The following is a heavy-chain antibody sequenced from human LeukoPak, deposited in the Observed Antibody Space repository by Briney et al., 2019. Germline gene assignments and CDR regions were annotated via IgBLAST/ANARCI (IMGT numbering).Heavy chain of an antibody. Sequence: GGSLRLSCAASGFTFSAYGMNWVRQAPGKGLEWVAVISYDGSNKYYADSVKGRFTISRDNSKNTLYLQMNSLRAEDTAVYYCARDQVVNYYDNNGYIHQYYGMDVWGQGTTVTVSS. CDR2: ISYDGSNK. J-gene: IGHJ6*02. V-gene: IGHV3-30-3*01. CDR3: ARDQVVNYYDNNGYIHQYYGMDV. D-gene: IGHD3-22*01. CDR1: GFTFSAYG.